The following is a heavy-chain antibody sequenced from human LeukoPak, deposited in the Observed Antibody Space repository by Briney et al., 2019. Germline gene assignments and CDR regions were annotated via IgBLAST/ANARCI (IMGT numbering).Heavy chain of an antibody. J-gene: IGHJ6*02. Sequence: GGSLRLSCAASGFTVSSSYMSWVRQAPGKGLEWVSIISSAGTTYYADSVKGRFTISRDNSKNTVYLQVNSLRDEDTAVYYCARGLVTVTTFRFYFYGMDVWGQGTTVTVSS. CDR1: GFTVSSSY. D-gene: IGHD4-17*01. CDR2: ISSAGTT. V-gene: IGHV3-66*01. CDR3: ARGLVTVTTFRFYFYGMDV.